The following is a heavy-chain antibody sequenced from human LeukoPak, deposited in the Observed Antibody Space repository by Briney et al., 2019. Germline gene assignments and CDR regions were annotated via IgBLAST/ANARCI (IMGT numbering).Heavy chain of an antibody. V-gene: IGHV4-59*01. CDR1: GGSISNYL. J-gene: IGHJ4*02. D-gene: IGHD1-26*01. Sequence: SGTLSLTCTVSGGSISNYLWSWIRQPPGKGLEWIGYIYYSGSTNYNPSLKSRVTILVDTSKNQFSLKVSSVTAADTAVYYCARGQYSGSCFDNWGQGSQVTVSS. CDR2: IYYSGST. CDR3: ARGQYSGSCFDN.